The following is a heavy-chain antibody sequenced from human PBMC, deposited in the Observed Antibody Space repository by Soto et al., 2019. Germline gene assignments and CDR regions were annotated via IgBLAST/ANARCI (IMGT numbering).Heavy chain of an antibody. J-gene: IGHJ4*02. CDR3: AKEIRWELPDY. CDR1: GFTFSSYG. CDR2: ISYDGSNK. V-gene: IGHV3-30*18. D-gene: IGHD1-26*01. Sequence: PGGSLRLSCAASGFTFSSYGMHWVRQAPGKGLEWVAVISYDGSNKYYADSVKGRFTISRDNSKNTLYLQMNSLRAEDTAVYYCAKEIRWELPDYWGQGTLVTVSS.